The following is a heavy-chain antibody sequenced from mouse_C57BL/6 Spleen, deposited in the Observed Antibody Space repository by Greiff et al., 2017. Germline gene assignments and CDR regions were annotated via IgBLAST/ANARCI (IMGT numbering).Heavy chain of an antibody. CDR2: ISRGGSYT. J-gene: IGHJ4*01. CDR3: ARQGSSLYALDY. D-gene: IGHD6-2*01. Sequence: EVQLVESGGDLVKPGGSLKLSCAASGFTFSSYGMSWVRQTPDKRLEWVATISRGGSYTYYPDKVKGRFTMTRDNANNTLYLQMSSLKSEDTAMYYCARQGSSLYALDYWGQGTTVTVSS. CDR1: GFTFSSYG. V-gene: IGHV5-6*01.